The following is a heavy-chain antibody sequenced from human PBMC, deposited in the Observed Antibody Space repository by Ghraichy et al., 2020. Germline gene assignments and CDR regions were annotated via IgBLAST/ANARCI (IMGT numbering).Heavy chain of an antibody. CDR2: IHYSGST. CDR3: ARDRSRYTGSYYYYSGIDF. V-gene: IGHV4-38-2*02. J-gene: IGHJ6*02. CDR1: GYSISSGYY. D-gene: IGHD1-26*01. Sequence: SETLSLTCTVSGYSISSGYYWGWIRQSPGKGLEWIGSIHYSGSTYNNPSLKSRVIISEATSKNQFFLKVSSVTAADTAVYHCARDRSRYTGSYYYYSGIDFWGQGTTVTVSS.